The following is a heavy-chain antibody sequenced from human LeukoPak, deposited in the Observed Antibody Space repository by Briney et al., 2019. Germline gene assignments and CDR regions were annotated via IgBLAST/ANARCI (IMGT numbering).Heavy chain of an antibody. D-gene: IGHD1-26*01. Sequence: GGSLRLSCAASGFTFSSFGMHWVRQAPGKGLEWVAVISYAGSNIFYADSVKGRFTISRDNSKKTVYLQMTSLRAEDTAVYYCARDREFDLWGRGTLVTVSS. V-gene: IGHV3-30*03. J-gene: IGHJ2*01. CDR1: GFTFSSFG. CDR3: ARDREFDL. CDR2: ISYAGSNI.